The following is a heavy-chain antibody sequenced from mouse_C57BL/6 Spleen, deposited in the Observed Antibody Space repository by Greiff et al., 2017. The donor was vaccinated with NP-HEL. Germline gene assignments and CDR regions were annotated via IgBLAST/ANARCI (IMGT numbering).Heavy chain of an antibody. CDR2: IYPGDGDT. CDR3: AKEEDYDGSWFAY. V-gene: IGHV1-82*01. CDR1: GYAFSSSW. Sequence: QVQLQQSGPELVKPGASVKISCTASGYAFSSSWMNWVKQRPGKGLEWIGRIYPGDGDTNYNGKFKGKATLTADKSSSTAYMQLSSLTSEDSAVYFCAKEEDYDGSWFAYWGQGTLVTVSA. D-gene: IGHD2-3*01. J-gene: IGHJ3*01.